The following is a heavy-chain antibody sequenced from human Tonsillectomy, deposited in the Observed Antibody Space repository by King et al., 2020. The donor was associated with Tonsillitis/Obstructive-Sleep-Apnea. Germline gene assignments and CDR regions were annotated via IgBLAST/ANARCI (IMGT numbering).Heavy chain of an antibody. CDR1: GFTFSTYG. D-gene: IGHD6-19*01. V-gene: IGHV3-33*01. J-gene: IGHJ4*01. Sequence: VQLVESGGGVVQPGRSLRLSCAASGFTFSTYGMHWVRHAPGKGLEWVSFIFYDGSNKYYTHSVKGQFTISRDNSKNTLYLQMNSLRAEGTAGYYCVRGYTSGSDPFDYWGQGTLVTVSS. CDR2: IFYDGSNK. CDR3: VRGYTSGSDPFDY.